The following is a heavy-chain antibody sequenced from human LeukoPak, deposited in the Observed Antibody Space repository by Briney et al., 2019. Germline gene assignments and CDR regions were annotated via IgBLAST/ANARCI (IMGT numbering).Heavy chain of an antibody. Sequence: GGSLRLSCAASGFTFSSYGMHWVRQAPGKGLEWVAVIWYDGSNKYYADSVKGRFTISRDNSKNTLYLQMNSLRAEDTAVYYCAKDSSGWYYYGMDVWGQGTTVTVSS. V-gene: IGHV3-30*02. CDR3: AKDSSGWYYYGMDV. D-gene: IGHD3-22*01. CDR1: GFTFSSYG. CDR2: IWYDGSNK. J-gene: IGHJ6*02.